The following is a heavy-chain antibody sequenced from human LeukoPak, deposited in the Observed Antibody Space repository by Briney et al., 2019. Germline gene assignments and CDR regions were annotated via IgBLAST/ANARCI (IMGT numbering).Heavy chain of an antibody. CDR2: IYTSGST. V-gene: IGHV4-61*02. D-gene: IGHD4-11*01. CDR3: ARRYSNYFFDY. CDR1: GGSISSGSYY. Sequence: SQTLSLTCTVSGGSISSGSYYWSWIRQPAGKGLEWIGRIYTSGSTNYNPSLKSRVTISVDTSKNQFSLKLSSVTAADTAVYYCARRYSNYFFDYWGQGALVTVSS. J-gene: IGHJ4*02.